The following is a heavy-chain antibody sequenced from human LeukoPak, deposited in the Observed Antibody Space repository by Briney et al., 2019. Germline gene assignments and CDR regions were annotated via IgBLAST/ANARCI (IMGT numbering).Heavy chain of an antibody. V-gene: IGHV4-39*07. CDR2: IYYSGST. J-gene: IGHJ4*02. CDR1: GGSISSSSYY. CDR3: AVNMVRGVPALGY. Sequence: SETLSLTCTVSGGSISSSSYYWGWIRQPPGKGLEWIGSIYYSGSTYYNPSLKSRVTISVDTSKNQFSLKLSSVTAADTAVYYCAVNMVRGVPALGYWGQGTLVTVSS. D-gene: IGHD3-10*01.